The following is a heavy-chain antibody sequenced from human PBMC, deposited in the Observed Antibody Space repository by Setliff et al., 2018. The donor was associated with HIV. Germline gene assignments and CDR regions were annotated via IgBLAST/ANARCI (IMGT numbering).Heavy chain of an antibody. CDR1: GFTFGDYA. CDR3: TTDYDYGDFFGTDY. CDR2: VRSKAHAETT. Sequence: GSLRLSCSGSGFTFGDYAMTWVRQAPGKGLEWVGFVRSKAHAETTEYAASVKGRFTISRDDSKNTLYLQMNSPKTEDTAVYYCTTDYDYGDFFGTDYWGQGTLVTVSS. D-gene: IGHD4-17*01. V-gene: IGHV3-49*04. J-gene: IGHJ4*02.